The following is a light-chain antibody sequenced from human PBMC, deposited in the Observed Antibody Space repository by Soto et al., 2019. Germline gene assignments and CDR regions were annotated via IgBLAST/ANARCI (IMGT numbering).Light chain of an antibody. CDR2: AAS. CDR1: QGISNL. J-gene: IGKJ2*01. Sequence: DIQMTQSPSSLSASVGDRVTITCRASQGISNLLGWFQHKPGKAPKRLIYAASSLQGRVPSRFSGSGSGTEFPITITGLQPEDFADYYCLQHNTYPYTFGQGTKLEIK. V-gene: IGKV1-17*01. CDR3: LQHNTYPYT.